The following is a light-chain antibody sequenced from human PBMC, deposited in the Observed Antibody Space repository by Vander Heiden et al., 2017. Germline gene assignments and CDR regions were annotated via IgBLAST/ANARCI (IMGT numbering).Light chain of an antibody. CDR2: DDS. CDR1: TLGRKS. CDR3: QVWDSSSDHPEDVV. Sequence: SYVLTQPPSVSVAPGQTARSTCRGNTLGRKSVHWYQQKPGQAPVLGVYDDSDRPSGIPERFSGSNSGNTATLTISRGEAGDEADYYCQVWDSSSDHPEDVVFGGGTKLTVL. J-gene: IGLJ2*01. V-gene: IGLV3-21*02.